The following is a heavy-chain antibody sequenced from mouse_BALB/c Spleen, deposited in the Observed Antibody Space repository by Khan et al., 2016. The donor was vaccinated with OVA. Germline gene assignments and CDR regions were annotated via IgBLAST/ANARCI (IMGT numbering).Heavy chain of an antibody. CDR1: GFNIKDTY. D-gene: IGHD1-1*02. CDR2: IAPVNGNT. V-gene: IGHV14-3*02. Sequence: VQLKQSGAELVKPGASVKLSCTASGFNIKDTYMHWVKERPEQGLEWIGRIAPVNGNTKYDPKFQGKATITADTSSNTSYLQLSSLTSEDTAVYDYAHPSYGPRLVDVWGAGTTVTVSS. J-gene: IGHJ1*01. CDR3: AHPSYGPRLVDV.